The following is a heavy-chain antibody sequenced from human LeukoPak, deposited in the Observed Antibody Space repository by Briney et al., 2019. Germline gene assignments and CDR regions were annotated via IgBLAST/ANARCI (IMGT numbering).Heavy chain of an antibody. Sequence: GGSLRLSCAASGFTFSSYAMSWVRQAPGKGLEWVSAISGSGGSTYYADSVKGRFTISRDNSKNTLYLQMNSLRAEDTAVYYCAKDPPGLSDSSSSEVYFQHWGQGTLVTVSS. D-gene: IGHD6-6*01. CDR2: ISGSGGST. CDR3: AKDPPGLSDSSSSEVYFQH. J-gene: IGHJ1*01. V-gene: IGHV3-23*01. CDR1: GFTFSSYA.